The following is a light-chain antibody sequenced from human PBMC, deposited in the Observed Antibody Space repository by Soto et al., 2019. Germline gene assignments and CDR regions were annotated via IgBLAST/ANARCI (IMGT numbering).Light chain of an antibody. CDR2: GAS. V-gene: IGKV3-20*01. Sequence: EIVLTQSPGTLSLSPGERTTLSCRASQSVSSNYLAWYQQKPGQAPRLLIYGASSRATGIPDRFSGSGSGTRFTLTISRLEPEDLAVYYCQLYGNSPPYTFGQGTKLEIK. CDR1: QSVSSNY. CDR3: QLYGNSPPYT. J-gene: IGKJ2*01.